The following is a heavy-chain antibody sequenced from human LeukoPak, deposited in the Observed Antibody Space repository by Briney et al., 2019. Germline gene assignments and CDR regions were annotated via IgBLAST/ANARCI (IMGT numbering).Heavy chain of an antibody. CDR2: ISGSGGAT. CDR1: GFTFSSYA. V-gene: IGHV3-23*01. Sequence: GGSLRLSCAASGFTFSSYAMSWVRQAPGKGLEWVSDISGSGGATYYADSVKGRFTISRDKSKNTLYLQMNSLRAEDTAVYYCVVLRYFDWLSPFDYWGQGTLVTVSS. D-gene: IGHD3-9*01. CDR3: VVLRYFDWLSPFDY. J-gene: IGHJ4*02.